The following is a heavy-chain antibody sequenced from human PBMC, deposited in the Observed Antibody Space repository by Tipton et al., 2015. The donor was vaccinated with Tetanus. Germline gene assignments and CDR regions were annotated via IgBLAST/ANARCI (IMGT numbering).Heavy chain of an antibody. Sequence: SLRLSCAASGFIFSSYGIHWVRQAPGKGLEWVAGSWYDGTDKYYADSVKGRFPISRGNSKNTLYLQMYSLRAEDTAVYYCARGADCSGGSCFSGDFDNWGQGTQVTVSS. V-gene: IGHV3-33*01. CDR1: GFIFSSYG. CDR3: ARGADCSGGSCFSGDFDN. CDR2: SWYDGTDK. J-gene: IGHJ4*02. D-gene: IGHD2-15*01.